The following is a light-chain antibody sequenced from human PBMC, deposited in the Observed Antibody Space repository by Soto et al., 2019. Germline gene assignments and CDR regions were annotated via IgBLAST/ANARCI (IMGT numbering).Light chain of an antibody. J-gene: IGKJ4*01. CDR3: QQYNSYSLT. V-gene: IGKV1-5*03. CDR1: QSITNW. Sequence: DIQMTQSPSTLSASVGDRVTITCRASQSITNWLAWYQQKPGKAPKLLIHKASTLESGVPSRFSGSGSGTQFTLTITSLQPDDSATYYCQQYNSYSLTFGGGTKVEI. CDR2: KAS.